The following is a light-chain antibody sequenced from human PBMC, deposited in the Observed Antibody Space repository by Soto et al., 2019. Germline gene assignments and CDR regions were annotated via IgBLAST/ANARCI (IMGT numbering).Light chain of an antibody. J-gene: IGLJ3*02. CDR1: SSNIGAGYD. Sequence: QLLLTQPPSVSGAPGQRVTISCTGSSSNIGAGYDVHWYQQFPGTAPKLLIYGDINRPSGVPDRFSGSRSGSSASLAITGLLPEDEADYYCQSHDSSLSGYVFGGGTQLTVL. CDR2: GDI. V-gene: IGLV1-40*01. CDR3: QSHDSSLSGYV.